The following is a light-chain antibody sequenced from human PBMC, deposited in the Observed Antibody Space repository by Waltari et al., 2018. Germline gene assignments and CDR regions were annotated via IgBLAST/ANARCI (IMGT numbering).Light chain of an antibody. J-gene: IGKJ1*01. CDR1: QSVTRA. V-gene: IGKV3-20*01. Sequence: SCRPSQSVTRALAWYQQKPGQAPWLRIYGASNRATGIPDRCSGSGSGTDFSLTISSLEPEDFAVYYCQHYLRLPVTFGQGTKVEVK. CDR3: QHYLRLPVT. CDR2: GAS.